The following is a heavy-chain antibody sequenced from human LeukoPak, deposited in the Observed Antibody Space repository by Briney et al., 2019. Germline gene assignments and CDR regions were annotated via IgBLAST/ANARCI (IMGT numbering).Heavy chain of an antibody. Sequence: GGSLRLSCAASGFTFSDRYMDWVRQAPGKGLEWVGRIRKKADSYTTDYAASAKGRFTISRDDSKNSLYLQMNSLETEDTAVYYCTRAEVRGTYYYFDYWGQGTLVTVSS. J-gene: IGHJ4*02. CDR1: GFTFSDRY. CDR3: TRAEVRGTYYYFDY. CDR2: IRKKADSYTT. D-gene: IGHD3-10*01. V-gene: IGHV3-72*01.